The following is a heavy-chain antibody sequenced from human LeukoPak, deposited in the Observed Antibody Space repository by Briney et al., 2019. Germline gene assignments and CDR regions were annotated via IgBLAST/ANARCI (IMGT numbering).Heavy chain of an antibody. J-gene: IGHJ4*02. Sequence: ASVKVSCKASGYTFTNYNIAWVRRAPRQGHEWVGWISPYSSNTKYTQKFQGRVTMTTDTSTSTAYMELRSLTFDDTAIYYCARDGYFDYWGQGTLVTVSS. CDR2: ISPYSSNT. CDR1: GYTFTNYN. V-gene: IGHV1-18*01. CDR3: ARDGYFDY.